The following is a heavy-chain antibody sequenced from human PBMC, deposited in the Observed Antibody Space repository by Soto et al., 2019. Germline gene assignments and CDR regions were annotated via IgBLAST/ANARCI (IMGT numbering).Heavy chain of an antibody. CDR1: GGTFSSYA. V-gene: IGHV1-69*13. D-gene: IGHD3-22*01. Sequence: SVEVSCKASGGTFSSYAISWVRQAPGQGLEWMGGIIPIFGTANYAQKFQGRVTITAGESTSTAYMELSSLRSEDTAVYYCARGQRITMIVVDSYYFDYWGQGTLVTVSS. CDR2: IIPIFGTA. CDR3: ARGQRITMIVVDSYYFDY. J-gene: IGHJ4*02.